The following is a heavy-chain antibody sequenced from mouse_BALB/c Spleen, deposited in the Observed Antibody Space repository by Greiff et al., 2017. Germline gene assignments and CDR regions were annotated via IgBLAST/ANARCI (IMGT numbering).Heavy chain of an antibody. V-gene: IGHV3-2*02. CDR2: ISYSGST. J-gene: IGHJ4*01. CDR1: GYSITSDYA. D-gene: IGHD1-3*01. CDR3: ARELRRAMDY. Sequence: DVKLQESGPGLVKPSQSLSLTCTVTGYSITSDYAWNWIRQFPGNKLEWMGYISYSGSTSYNPSLKSRISITRDTSKNQFFLQLNSVTTEDTATYYCARELRRAMDYWGQGTSVTVSS.